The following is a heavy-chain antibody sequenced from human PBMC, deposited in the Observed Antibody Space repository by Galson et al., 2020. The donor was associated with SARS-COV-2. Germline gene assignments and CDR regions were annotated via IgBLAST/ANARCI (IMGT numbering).Heavy chain of an antibody. D-gene: IGHD3-3*01. Sequence: PSETLSLTCAVYGASITLSDYFWGWVRQPPGKGLEWIGSIYYSGSTYYNPSLKSPVSISVDTPNNQFSLKLSSVTAADTAVYYCARLHLQFLGWSYNYYGMDVWGRGTTVTVSS. CDR3: ARLHLQFLGWSYNYYGMDV. CDR2: IYYSGST. J-gene: IGHJ6*02. V-gene: IGHV4-39*01. CDR1: GASITLSDYF.